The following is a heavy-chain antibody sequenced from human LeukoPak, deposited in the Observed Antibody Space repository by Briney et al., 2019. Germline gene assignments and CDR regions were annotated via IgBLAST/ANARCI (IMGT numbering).Heavy chain of an antibody. J-gene: IGHJ6*03. V-gene: IGHV4-4*07. Sequence: SETLSLTCTVSGGSISSYYWSWIRQPAGKGLEWIGRIYTSGSTNYNPSLKSRVTMSVDTSKNQFSLKLSSVTAADTAVYYCARGSGGSGSRYYYYYYMDVWAKGPRSPSP. D-gene: IGHD3-10*01. CDR3: ARGSGGSGSRYYYYYYMDV. CDR2: IYTSGST. CDR1: GGSISSYY.